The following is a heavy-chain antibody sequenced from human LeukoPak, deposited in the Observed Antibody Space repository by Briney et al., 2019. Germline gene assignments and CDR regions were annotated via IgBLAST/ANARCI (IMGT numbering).Heavy chain of an antibody. CDR3: ARETNGSGNRGWFDP. D-gene: IGHD3-10*01. CDR2: INYSGST. Sequence: SETLSLTCTVSGGSISSYYWSWIRQPPGKGLEWIGYINYSGSTNYNPSLKSRVTISVDTSKNQFSLKLSSVTAADTAVYYCARETNGSGNRGWFDPWGQGTLVTVSS. CDR1: GGSISSYY. J-gene: IGHJ5*02. V-gene: IGHV4-59*01.